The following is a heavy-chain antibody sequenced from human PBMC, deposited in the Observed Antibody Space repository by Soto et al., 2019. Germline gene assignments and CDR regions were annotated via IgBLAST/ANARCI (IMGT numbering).Heavy chain of an antibody. CDR2: IYWNDDK. J-gene: IGHJ5*02. Sequence: ESGPTLVNPTQTLTLTCTFSGFSLSTSGVGVGWIRQPPGKALEWLALIYWNDDKRYSPSLKSRLTITKDTSKNQVVLTMTNMDPVDTATYYCAHTSPFGRPLFYTNWFDPWGQGTLVTVSS. CDR1: GFSLSTSGVG. V-gene: IGHV2-5*01. CDR3: AHTSPFGRPLFYTNWFDP. D-gene: IGHD2-21*02.